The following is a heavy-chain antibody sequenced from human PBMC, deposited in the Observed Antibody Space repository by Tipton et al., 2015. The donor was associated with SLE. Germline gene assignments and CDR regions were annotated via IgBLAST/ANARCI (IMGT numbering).Heavy chain of an antibody. D-gene: IGHD6-13*01. V-gene: IGHV3-23*03. CDR3: AREMKDAGYSSSWYRYYGMDV. CDR2: IYSGGST. CDR1: GFTFSSYA. Sequence: GSLRLSCAASGFTFSSYAMSWVRQAPGKGLEWVSVIYSGGSTYYADSVKGRFTISRDNSKNTVDLQMNSLRAEDTAVYYCAREMKDAGYSSSWYRYYGMDVWGQGTTVTVS. J-gene: IGHJ6*02.